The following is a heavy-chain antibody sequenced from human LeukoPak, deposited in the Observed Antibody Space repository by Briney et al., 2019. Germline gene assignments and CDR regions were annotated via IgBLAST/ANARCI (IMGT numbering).Heavy chain of an antibody. CDR3: AKRGPSDYFYGMDV. CDR1: GGTFSSYA. V-gene: IGHV1-69*13. D-gene: IGHD2-2*01. J-gene: IGHJ6*02. CDR2: IIPIFGTA. Sequence: GASVKVSCKASGGTFSSYAISWVRQAPGQGLEWMGGIIPIFGTANYAQKFQGRVTITADESTSTAYMELSSLRSEDTAVYYCAKRGPSDYFYGMDVWGQGTTVTVSS.